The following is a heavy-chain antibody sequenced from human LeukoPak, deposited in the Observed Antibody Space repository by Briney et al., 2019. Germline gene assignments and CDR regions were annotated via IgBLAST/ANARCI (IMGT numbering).Heavy chain of an antibody. Sequence: GESLKISCKTFGYILSNYWIAWVRQMPGKGLEWMGSIYPGGSDTSYSPSLQGQVTMSADKSLSTAYLQWSSLKASDTAIYYCARQNCAGNCLASRDLDRWGQGTQVTVSS. V-gene: IGHV5-51*01. D-gene: IGHD2-21*01. CDR2: IYPGGSDT. CDR1: GYILSNYW. J-gene: IGHJ5*02. CDR3: ARQNCAGNCLASRDLDR.